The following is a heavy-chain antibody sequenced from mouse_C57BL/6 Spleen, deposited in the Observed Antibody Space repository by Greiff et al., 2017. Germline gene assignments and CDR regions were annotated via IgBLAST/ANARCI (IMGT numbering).Heavy chain of an antibody. CDR3: ARRGVMYYLDY. D-gene: IGHD2-2*01. Sequence: VQLQQSGAELVRPGTSVKMSCKASGYTFTNSWIGWAKPRPGHGLEWIGDIYPGGGYPNYNEKFKGKATLTAAKSSSTAYMQFSSLTSEDSAIYYCARRGVMYYLDYWGQGTTLTVSS. V-gene: IGHV1-63*01. CDR1: GYTFTNSW. J-gene: IGHJ2*01. CDR2: IYPGGGYP.